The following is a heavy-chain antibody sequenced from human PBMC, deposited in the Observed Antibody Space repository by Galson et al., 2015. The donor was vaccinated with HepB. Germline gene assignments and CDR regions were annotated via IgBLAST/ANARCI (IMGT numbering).Heavy chain of an antibody. V-gene: IGHV1-46*01. CDR3: ARERGVGDGYNYDFDY. D-gene: IGHD5-24*01. J-gene: IGHJ4*02. Sequence: SVKVSCKASGYTFTSYYMHWVRQAPGQGLEWMGIINPSGGSTSYAQKFQGRVTMTRDTSTSTVYMELSSLRSEDTAVYYCARERGVGDGYNYDFDYWGQGTLVTVSS. CDR2: INPSGGST. CDR1: GYTFTSYY.